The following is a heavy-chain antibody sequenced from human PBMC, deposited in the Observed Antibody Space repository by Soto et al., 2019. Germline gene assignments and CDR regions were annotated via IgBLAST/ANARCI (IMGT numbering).Heavy chain of an antibody. V-gene: IGHV3-23*01. CDR2: ISGSGGST. CDR3: AKAGAYDSSGYYEMSHYRVFDY. Sequence: GGSLRLSCAASGFTFSSYAMSWVRQAPGKGLEWVSAISGSGGSTYYADSVKGRFTISRDNSKNTLYLQMNSLRAEDTAVYYCAKAGAYDSSGYYEMSHYRVFDYWGQGTLVTVSS. D-gene: IGHD3-22*01. CDR1: GFTFSSYA. J-gene: IGHJ4*02.